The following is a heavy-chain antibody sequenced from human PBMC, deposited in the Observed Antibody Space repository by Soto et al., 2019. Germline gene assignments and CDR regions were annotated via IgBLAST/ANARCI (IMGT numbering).Heavy chain of an antibody. CDR1: GFSLSTSGVG. D-gene: IGHD3-10*01. CDR2: IYWDDYK. J-gene: IGHJ4*02. Sequence: QITLKDSDHTLVKPTQTLTLTCNFSGFSLSTSGVGVGWIRQPPGKALEWLALIYWDDYKRYSPSLKRRLTITNDTSKNQVVLTMTNMDPVDAATYYCAHKTGRGANFDYWGQGTLVTGSS. V-gene: IGHV2-5*02. CDR3: AHKTGRGANFDY.